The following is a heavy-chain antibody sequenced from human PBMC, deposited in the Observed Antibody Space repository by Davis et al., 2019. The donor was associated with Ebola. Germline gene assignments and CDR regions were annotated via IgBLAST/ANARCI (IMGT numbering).Heavy chain of an antibody. D-gene: IGHD1-26*01. J-gene: IGHJ4*02. Sequence: PGGSLRLSCAASGFTFSPYWMRWVRQSPGGGLEWVATINQTGSGKSYRESLKGRFAISRDNSENSLYLQLDSLRDEDTAVYYSARSEGHGWGYWGQGTLVNVSS. CDR1: GFTFSPYW. CDR2: INQTGSGK. V-gene: IGHV3-7*01. CDR3: ARSEGHGWGY.